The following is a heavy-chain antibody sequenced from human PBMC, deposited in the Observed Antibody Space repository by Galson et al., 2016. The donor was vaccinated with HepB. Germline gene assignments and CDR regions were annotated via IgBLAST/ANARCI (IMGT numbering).Heavy chain of an antibody. CDR1: GFSFSSHW. CDR2: IKQDGSEK. CDR3: ARYSESCHGWDC. Sequence: SLRLSCAASGFSFSSHWMTWVRQAPGKGLEWVANIKQDGSEKYYVDSLKGRFTISRDNAKNSLDLQMSSLRAEDTAIYYCARYSESCHGWDCWGQGTLVTVSS. J-gene: IGHJ4*02. V-gene: IGHV3-7*01. D-gene: IGHD1-26*01.